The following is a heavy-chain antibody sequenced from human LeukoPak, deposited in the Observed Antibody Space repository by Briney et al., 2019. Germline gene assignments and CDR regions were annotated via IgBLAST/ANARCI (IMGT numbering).Heavy chain of an antibody. J-gene: IGHJ4*02. Sequence: SETLSLTCSVSGGSITSYYWSWIRQPPGKGLEWMGYFYYSASTKYNPSLKSRVTISVDTSKNQFSLKVTSVTAADTAVYYCARGTTNYYGSGSYHYWGQGTLVTVSS. D-gene: IGHD3-10*01. CDR1: GGSITSYY. V-gene: IGHV4-59*01. CDR2: FYYSAST. CDR3: ARGTTNYYGSGSYHY.